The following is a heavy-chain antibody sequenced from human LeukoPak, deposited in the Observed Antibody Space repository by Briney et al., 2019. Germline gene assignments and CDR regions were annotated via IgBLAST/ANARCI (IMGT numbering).Heavy chain of an antibody. CDR3: TTDNFIGSVLRYFDWLSLPPY. J-gene: IGHJ4*02. V-gene: IGHV3-15*01. CDR2: IKSKTDGGTT. CDR1: GFTFSNAW. D-gene: IGHD3-9*01. Sequence: GGSLRLSCAASGFTFSNAWMSWVRQAPGKGLEWVGRIKSKTDGGTTDYAAPVKGRFTISRDDSKNTLYLQMNSLKTEDTAVYYCTTDNFIGSVLRYFDWLSLPPYWGQGTLVTVSS.